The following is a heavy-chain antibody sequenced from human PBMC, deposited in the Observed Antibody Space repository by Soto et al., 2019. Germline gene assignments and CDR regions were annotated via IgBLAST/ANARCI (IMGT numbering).Heavy chain of an antibody. Sequence: PGGSLRLSCEASGFDFSRSWMHWVRQAPGKGLDWVSYISSRSSTIFYADSVKGRFTISRDNVKNSLYLQMNSLRVEDSAMYYCAKQGAASCYSGLHFWGPGTLVTVSS. CDR2: ISSRSSTI. V-gene: IGHV3-48*04. CDR3: AKQGAASCYSGLHF. J-gene: IGHJ4*02. D-gene: IGHD2-15*01. CDR1: GFDFSRSW.